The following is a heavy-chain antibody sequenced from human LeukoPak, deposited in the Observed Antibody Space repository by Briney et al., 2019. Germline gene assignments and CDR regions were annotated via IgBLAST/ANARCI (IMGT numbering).Heavy chain of an antibody. D-gene: IGHD2-21*02. CDR1: GFTFSSYV. CDR3: ARSCGGDCSRRIYYYYYYGMDV. Sequence: GGSLRLSCAASGFTFSSYVMNWVRQAPGKGLEWVSYISSSGSTIYYADSVKGRFTISRDNAKNSLYLQMNSLRAEDTAVYYCARSCGGDCSRRIYYYYYYGMDVWGQGTTLTAPS. V-gene: IGHV3-48*03. J-gene: IGHJ6*02. CDR2: ISSSGSTI.